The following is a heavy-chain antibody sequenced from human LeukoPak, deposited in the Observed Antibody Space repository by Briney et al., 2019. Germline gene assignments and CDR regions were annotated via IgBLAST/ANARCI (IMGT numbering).Heavy chain of an antibody. V-gene: IGHV1-2*02. CDR3: ASELAAAGTGVR. D-gene: IGHD6-13*01. CDR2: INPNSGGT. Sequence: VASVKVSCKASGYTFTGYYMHWVRHAPGQGLEWMGWINPNSGGTNYAQKFQGRVTMTRDTSISKAYMELSRLRSDDTAVYYCASELAAAGTGVRWGQGTLVTVSS. CDR1: GYTFTGYY. J-gene: IGHJ1*01.